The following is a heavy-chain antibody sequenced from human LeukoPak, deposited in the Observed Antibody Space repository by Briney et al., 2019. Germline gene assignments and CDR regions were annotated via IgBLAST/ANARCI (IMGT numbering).Heavy chain of an antibody. D-gene: IGHD2-2*01. CDR3: ARGLGYCTSTTCLLPFDY. J-gene: IGHJ4*02. CDR2: IYSGGST. V-gene: IGHV3-53*01. CDR1: GFTVSTYY. Sequence: GGSLRLSCAASGFTVSTYYMTWVRQAPGKGLECVSVIYSGGSTYYADSVKGRFTVSRDNSKNTLYLQMNSLRAEDTAMYYCARGLGYCTSTTCLLPFDYWGQGTLVTVSS.